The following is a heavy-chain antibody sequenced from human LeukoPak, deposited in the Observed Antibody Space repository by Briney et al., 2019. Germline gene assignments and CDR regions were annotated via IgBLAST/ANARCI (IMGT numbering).Heavy chain of an antibody. CDR1: GFTFSNYV. CDR2: ISSNGGST. V-gene: IGHV3-64*01. D-gene: IGHD1-26*01. Sequence: GGSLRLSCAASGFTFSNYVMHWVRQAPGKGLEYVSGISSNGGSTFYANSVKGRFTISRDNAKNTLYLQMGSLRAEDMAVYYCARAISGSYYSGSPFDCWGQGTLVTVSS. J-gene: IGHJ4*02. CDR3: ARAISGSYYSGSPFDC.